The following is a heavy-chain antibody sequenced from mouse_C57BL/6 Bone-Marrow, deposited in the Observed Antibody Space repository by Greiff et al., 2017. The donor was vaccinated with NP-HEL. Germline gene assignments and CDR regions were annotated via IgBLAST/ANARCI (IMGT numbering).Heavy chain of an antibody. D-gene: IGHD1-1*01. V-gene: IGHV14-4*01. CDR3: TTAITTGVAREYFDV. Sequence: VQLQQSGAELVRPGASVKLSCTASGFNIKDDYMHWVKQRPEQGLEWIGWIDPENGDTEYASKFQGKATITADTSSNTAYLQLSSLTSEDTAVYYCTTAITTGVAREYFDVWGTGTTVTVSS. J-gene: IGHJ1*03. CDR2: IDPENGDT. CDR1: GFNIKDDY.